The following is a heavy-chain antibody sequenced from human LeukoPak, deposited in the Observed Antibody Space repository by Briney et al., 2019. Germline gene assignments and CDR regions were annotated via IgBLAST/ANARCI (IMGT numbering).Heavy chain of an antibody. D-gene: IGHD5-12*01. CDR2: ISGSGGST. J-gene: IGHJ4*02. CDR1: GFTFSSYA. Sequence: PGGSLRLSCAASGFTFSSYAMSWVRQAPGKGLERVSAISGSGGSTYYADSVKGRFTISRDNSKNTLYLQMNSLRAEDTAVYYCARPDSGYDWGVYWGQGTLVTVSS. V-gene: IGHV3-23*01. CDR3: ARPDSGYDWGVY.